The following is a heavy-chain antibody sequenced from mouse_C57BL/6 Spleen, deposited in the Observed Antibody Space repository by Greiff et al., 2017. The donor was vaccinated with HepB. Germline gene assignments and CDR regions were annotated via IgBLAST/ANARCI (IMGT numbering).Heavy chain of an antibody. V-gene: IGHV1-55*01. CDR3: ARRDYYGSSDWYFDV. CDR1: GYTFTSYW. Sequence: QVQLQHPGAELVKPGASVKMSCKASGYTFTSYWITWVKQRPGQGLEWIGDIYPGSGSTNYNEKFKSKATLTVDTSSSTAYMQLSSLTSEDSAVYYCARRDYYGSSDWYFDVWGTGTTVTVSS. D-gene: IGHD1-1*01. CDR2: IYPGSGST. J-gene: IGHJ1*03.